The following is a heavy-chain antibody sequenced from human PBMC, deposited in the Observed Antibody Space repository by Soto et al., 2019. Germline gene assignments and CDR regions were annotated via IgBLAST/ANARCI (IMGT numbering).Heavy chain of an antibody. CDR1: GYSFTSYW. Sequence: GESLKICWKGSGYSFTSYWISWVRQMPGKGLEWMGRIDPSDSYTNYSPSFQGHVTISADKSISTAYLQWSSLKASDTAMYYCARHGISSGWYRYYFDYWGQGTLVTVSS. CDR2: IDPSDSYT. J-gene: IGHJ4*02. V-gene: IGHV5-10-1*01. CDR3: ARHGISSGWYRYYFDY. D-gene: IGHD6-19*01.